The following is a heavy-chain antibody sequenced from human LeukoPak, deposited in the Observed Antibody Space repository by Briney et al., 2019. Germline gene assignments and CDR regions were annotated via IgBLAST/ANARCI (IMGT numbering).Heavy chain of an antibody. D-gene: IGHD3-9*01. Sequence: ASVKVSCKASGYTFTGYYMHWVRQAPGQGLEWMGWMNPNSGNTGYAQKFQGRVTMTRNTSISTSYMELSGLRSEDTAMYYCARGSGILTAGGNYYYMDVWGKGTTVTISS. CDR1: GYTFTGYY. V-gene: IGHV1-8*02. CDR3: ARGSGILTAGGNYYYMDV. J-gene: IGHJ6*03. CDR2: MNPNSGNT.